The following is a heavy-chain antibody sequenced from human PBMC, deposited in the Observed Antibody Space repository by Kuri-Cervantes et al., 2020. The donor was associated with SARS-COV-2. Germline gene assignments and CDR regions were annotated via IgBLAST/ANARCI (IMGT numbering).Heavy chain of an antibody. CDR3: TRSVGWLQLREYYFDY. V-gene: IGHV3-49*04. CDR1: GFTFGDYA. CDR2: IRSKAYGGTT. Sequence: GESLKISCTASGFTFGDYAMSWVRQAPGKGLEWVGFIRSKAYGGTTEYAASVKGRFTISRDDSKSIAYLQMNSLKTEDTAVYYCTRSVGWLQLREYYFDYWGQGTRVTVSS. J-gene: IGHJ4*02. D-gene: IGHD5-24*01.